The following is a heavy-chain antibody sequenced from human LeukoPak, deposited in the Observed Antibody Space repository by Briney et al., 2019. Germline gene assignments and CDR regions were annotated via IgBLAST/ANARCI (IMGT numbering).Heavy chain of an antibody. CDR3: ARDRHIVATAKDYHYYYGMDV. D-gene: IGHD5-12*01. Sequence: SETLSLTCTVSGGSISSGDYYWSWIRQPPGKGLEWIGYIYYSGSTYYNPSLKSRVTISVDTSKNQFSLKLSSVTAADTAVYYCARDRHIVATAKDYHYYYGMDVWGQGTTVTVSS. J-gene: IGHJ6*02. CDR2: IYYSGST. CDR1: GGSISSGDYY. V-gene: IGHV4-30-4*01.